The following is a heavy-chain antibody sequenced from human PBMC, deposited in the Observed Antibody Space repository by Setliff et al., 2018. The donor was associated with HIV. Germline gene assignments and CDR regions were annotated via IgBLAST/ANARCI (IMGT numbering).Heavy chain of an antibody. CDR1: GGSISTYY. Sequence: SETLSLTCTVSGGSISTYYLTWIRQPAGKGLEWIGRIFASGSTNYNPSLKSRVTMSVDTSKNQLSLRLRSVTAADTAVYYCVGGLRSRSQGHFDYWGQGTLVTVS. V-gene: IGHV4-4*07. CDR3: VGGLRSRSQGHFDY. J-gene: IGHJ4*02. D-gene: IGHD5-12*01. CDR2: IFASGST.